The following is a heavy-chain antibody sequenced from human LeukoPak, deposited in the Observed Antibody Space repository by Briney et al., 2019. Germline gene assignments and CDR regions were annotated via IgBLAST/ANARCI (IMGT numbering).Heavy chain of an antibody. Sequence: PGGSLRLSCAASGFTFSSYSMNWVRQAPGQGLEWVSSISSSSSYIFYADSVKGRFTISRDNAKNSLYLQMNSLRAEDTAVYYCARDRSDYYDSSGYYRGELDYWGQGTLVTVSS. V-gene: IGHV3-21*01. CDR1: GFTFSSYS. CDR3: ARDRSDYYDSSGYYRGELDY. J-gene: IGHJ4*02. D-gene: IGHD3-22*01. CDR2: ISSSSSYI.